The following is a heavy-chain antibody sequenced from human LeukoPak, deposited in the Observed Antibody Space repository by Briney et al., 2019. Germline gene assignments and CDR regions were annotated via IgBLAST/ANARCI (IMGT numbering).Heavy chain of an antibody. Sequence: SETLSLTCAVYGGSFSGYYWSWIRQPPGKGLEWIGEINHSGSTTYNPSLKSRVTISVDTSKNQFSLKLSSVTAADTAVYYCARRPAVAGTGLDYWGQGTLVTVSS. CDR1: GGSFSGYY. CDR2: INHSGST. V-gene: IGHV4-34*01. CDR3: ARRPAVAGTGLDY. J-gene: IGHJ4*02. D-gene: IGHD6-19*01.